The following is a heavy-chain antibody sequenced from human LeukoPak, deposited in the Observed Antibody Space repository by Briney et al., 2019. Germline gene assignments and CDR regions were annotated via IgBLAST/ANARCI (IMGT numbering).Heavy chain of an antibody. J-gene: IGHJ6*02. CDR2: IYHSGST. CDR1: GGSISSGGYS. D-gene: IGHD3-10*01. Sequence: PSETLSLTCAVSGGSISSGGYSWSWIRQPPGKGLEWIGYIYHSGSTYYNPSLKSRVTISVDRSKNQFSLKLSSVTAADTAVYYCASGYYYGSGSYGYYYGMDVWGQGTTVTVSS. V-gene: IGHV4-30-2*01. CDR3: ASGYYYGSGSYGYYYGMDV.